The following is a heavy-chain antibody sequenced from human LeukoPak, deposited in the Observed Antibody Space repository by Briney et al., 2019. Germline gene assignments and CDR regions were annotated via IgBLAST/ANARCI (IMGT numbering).Heavy chain of an antibody. J-gene: IGHJ6*02. CDR3: AKGGVPLDGETYYYYGMDV. D-gene: IGHD2-21*01. CDR2: ISWNSGSI. Sequence: GGSLRLSCAASGFTFDDYAMHWVRQAPGKGLVGVSGISWNSGSIGYADSVKGRFTISRDNAKNSLYLQMNSLRAEDTALYYCAKGGVPLDGETYYYYGMDVWGQGTTVTVSS. CDR1: GFTFDDYA. V-gene: IGHV3-9*01.